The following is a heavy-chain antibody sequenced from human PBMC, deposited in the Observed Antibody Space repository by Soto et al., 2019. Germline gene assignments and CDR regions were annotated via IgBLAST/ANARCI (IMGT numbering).Heavy chain of an antibody. V-gene: IGHV3-11*01. Sequence: GGSLRLSCAASGFTFSDYYMSWIRQAPGKGLEWVSYISSSGSTIYYADSVKGRFTISRDNAKNSLYLQMNSLRAEDTAVYYCASLGYCSSTSCPYNWLDPWGQGTLVSVSS. CDR3: ASLGYCSSTSCPYNWLDP. CDR2: ISSSGSTI. D-gene: IGHD2-2*01. CDR1: GFTFSDYY. J-gene: IGHJ5*02.